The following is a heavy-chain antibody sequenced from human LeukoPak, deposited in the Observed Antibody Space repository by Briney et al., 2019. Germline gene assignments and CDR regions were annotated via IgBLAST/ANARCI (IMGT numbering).Heavy chain of an antibody. D-gene: IGHD4-23*01. CDR2: IYPGDYDT. J-gene: IGHJ3*01. CDR1: GFNFNNYW. V-gene: IGHV5-51*01. CDR3: AGNSFDTVDALDV. Sequence: GEPLKISCEASGFNFNNYWVGWVRQMPGKGLEWMGIIYPGDYDTRYSPSLQGHVTISVDKSISTAYLQWRSLRAADTAMYFCAGNSFDTVDALDVWGQGGIVTVSA.